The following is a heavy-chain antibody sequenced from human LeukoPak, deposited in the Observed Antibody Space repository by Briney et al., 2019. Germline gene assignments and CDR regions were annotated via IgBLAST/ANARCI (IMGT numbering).Heavy chain of an antibody. D-gene: IGHD2/OR15-2a*01. CDR2: IYTSGST. Sequence: PPETLSLTCTVSGGSISSYYRSWIRQPAGKGLEWIGRIYTSGSTNYNPSLKSRVIMSVDTSKNQFSLKLSTVTAADTAVYYCARDREYFHFDYWGQGTLVTVSS. CDR3: ARDREYFHFDY. V-gene: IGHV4-4*07. J-gene: IGHJ4*02. CDR1: GGSISSYY.